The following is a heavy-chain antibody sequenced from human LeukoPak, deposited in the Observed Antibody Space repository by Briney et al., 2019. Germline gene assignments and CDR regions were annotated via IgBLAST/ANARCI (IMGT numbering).Heavy chain of an antibody. CDR1: GGTFSSYA. V-gene: IGHV1-69*13. CDR3: ARRFRGASDHYYYMDV. CDR2: IIPIFGTA. Sequence: SVKVSCKASGGTFSSYAISWVRQAPGQGLEWMGGIIPIFGTANYAQKFQGRVTITADESTSTAYMELSSLRSEDTAVYYCARRFRGASDHYYYMDVWGKGTTVTISS. J-gene: IGHJ6*03. D-gene: IGHD3-16*01.